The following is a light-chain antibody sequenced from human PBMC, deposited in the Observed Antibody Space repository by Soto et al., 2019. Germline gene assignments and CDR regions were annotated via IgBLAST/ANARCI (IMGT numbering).Light chain of an antibody. V-gene: IGKV3-15*01. CDR2: GAS. J-gene: IGKJ4*01. Sequence: EMVMTQTPATLSVSPGERATLSCRASQSVSSNLAWYQQKPGQVPRLLIHGASTRATGISARFSGSGSGTEFTLTISSLQSEYFAVYYCQQYNDWPLTFGGGTKVEIK. CDR1: QSVSSN. CDR3: QQYNDWPLT.